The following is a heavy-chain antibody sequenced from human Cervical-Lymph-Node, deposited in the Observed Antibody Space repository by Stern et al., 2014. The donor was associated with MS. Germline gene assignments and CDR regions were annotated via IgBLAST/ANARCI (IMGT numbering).Heavy chain of an antibody. D-gene: IGHD4-17*01. J-gene: IGHJ1*01. CDR2: VNPTDGRT. Sequence: QVQLVESGAEVKEPGASVKVSCTASGDTFASYPIHWLRKAPGQGPLRMGIVNPTDGRTAYAQTFQGRVTMTRDTSTRTVYMELSSLRAEDTAMYFCANPLPYANWGQGTRVTVSS. CDR3: ANPLPYAN. V-gene: IGHV1-46*03. CDR1: GDTFASYP.